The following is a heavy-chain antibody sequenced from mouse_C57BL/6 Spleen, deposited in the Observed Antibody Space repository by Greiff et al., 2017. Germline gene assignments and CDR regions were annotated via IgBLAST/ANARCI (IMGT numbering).Heavy chain of an antibody. V-gene: IGHV1-82*01. Sequence: QVQLQHSGPELVKPGASVKISCKASGYAFSSSWMNWVKQRPGKGLEWIGRIYPGDGDTNYNGKFKGKATLTADKSSSTAYMQLSSLTSEDSAVYFCARGSNYAMDYGGQGTSVTVSS. CDR3: ARGSNYAMDY. D-gene: IGHD5-1*01. J-gene: IGHJ4*01. CDR1: GYAFSSSW. CDR2: IYPGDGDT.